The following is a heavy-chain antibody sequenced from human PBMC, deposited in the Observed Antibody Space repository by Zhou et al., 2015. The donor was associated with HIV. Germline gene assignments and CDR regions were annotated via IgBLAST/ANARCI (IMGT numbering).Heavy chain of an antibody. D-gene: IGHD3-10*01. CDR3: ARDMVRGHYFDY. V-gene: IGHV1-69*08. J-gene: IGHJ4*02. Sequence: QVQLVQSGAEVKKPGSSVKVSCKASGGTFSSYTISWVRQAPGQGLEWMGRIIPILGIANYAQKFQGRVTITADKSTSTAYMELSSLRSEDTAVYYCARDMVRGHYFDYWGQGTLVTVSS. CDR2: IIPILGIA. CDR1: GGTFSSYT.